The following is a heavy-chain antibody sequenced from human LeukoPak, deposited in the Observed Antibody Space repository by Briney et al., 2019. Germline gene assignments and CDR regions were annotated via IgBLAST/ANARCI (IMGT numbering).Heavy chain of an antibody. CDR2: ISSSGSTI. D-gene: IGHD1-26*01. V-gene: IGHV3-11*04. Sequence: GGSLRLSCAASGFTFSDYYMSWIRQAPGKGLEWVSYISSSGSTIYYADSVKGRFTSSRDNAKNSLYLQMNSLRAEDTAVYYCASLNSGGYYLPWDYWGQGTLVTVSS. CDR1: GFTFSDYY. J-gene: IGHJ4*02. CDR3: ASLNSGGYYLPWDY.